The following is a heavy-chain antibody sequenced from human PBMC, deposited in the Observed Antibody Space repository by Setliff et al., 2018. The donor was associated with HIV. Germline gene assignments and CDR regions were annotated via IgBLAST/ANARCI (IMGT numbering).Heavy chain of an antibody. CDR3: ATKVYCTNGVCLDAFGL. J-gene: IGHJ3*01. CDR2: INPNSGGT. V-gene: IGHV1-2*06. Sequence: ASVKVSCKASGYTFTDYYIHWVRQAPGQGLEWMGRINPNSGGTNYAQKFQGRVTMTRDTSISSAYMELSRLKSDDTAVYYCATKVYCTNGVCLDAFGLWGQGTMVTVSS. CDR1: GYTFTDYY. D-gene: IGHD2-8*01.